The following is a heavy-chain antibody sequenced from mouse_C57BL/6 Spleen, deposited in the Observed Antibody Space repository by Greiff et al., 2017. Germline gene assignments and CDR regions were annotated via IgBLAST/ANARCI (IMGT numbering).Heavy chain of an antibody. J-gene: IGHJ4*01. CDR1: GYTFTSYT. V-gene: IGHV1-4*01. D-gene: IGHD2-3*01. Sequence: VQLQQSGAELARPGASVKMSCKASGYTFTSYTMHWVKQRPGQGLEWIGYINPSSGYTKYNQKFKDKATLTADKSSSTAYMQLSSLTSEDSAVYYCAISDGYYTYAMDYWGQGTSVTVSS. CDR3: AISDGYYTYAMDY. CDR2: INPSSGYT.